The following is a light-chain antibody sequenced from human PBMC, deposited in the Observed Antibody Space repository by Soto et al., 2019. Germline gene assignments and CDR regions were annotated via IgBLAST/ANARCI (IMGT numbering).Light chain of an antibody. CDR3: SSYTSSSTVI. CDR1: SSDVGGYNY. V-gene: IGLV2-14*01. J-gene: IGLJ2*01. CDR2: DVR. Sequence: QSVLTQPASVSGSPGQSITISCTGTSSDVGGYNYISWYQQQPGKAPKFIIYDVRNRPSGVSNRFSGSRSGNTASLTISGLQAEDEADYYCSSYTSSSTVIFGGGTKVTVL.